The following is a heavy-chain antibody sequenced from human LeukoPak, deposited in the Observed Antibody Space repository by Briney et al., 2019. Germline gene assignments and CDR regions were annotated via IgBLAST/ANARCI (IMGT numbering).Heavy chain of an antibody. CDR2: ISSSGSTI. J-gene: IGHJ4*02. D-gene: IGHD7-27*01. Sequence: GGSLRLSCAASGFTFSSYEMNWVRQAPGKGLEWVSYISSSGSTIYYTDSVRGRFTISRDNAKNSLYLQMNSLRAEDTAVYYCARDWGELAWDYWGQGTLVTVSS. CDR3: ARDWGELAWDY. V-gene: IGHV3-48*03. CDR1: GFTFSSYE.